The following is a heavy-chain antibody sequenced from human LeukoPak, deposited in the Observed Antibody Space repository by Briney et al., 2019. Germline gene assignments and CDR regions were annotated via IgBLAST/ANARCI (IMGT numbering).Heavy chain of an antibody. CDR3: AKDGSSGWFFDY. D-gene: IGHD6-19*01. J-gene: IGHJ4*02. Sequence: GGSLRLSCVACGFTFSTYGMHWVRQAPGKGLEWVAFIGHDGSHNYCADTVKGRLSVSRDKSNNTLYLQMNTLRPEDTAVYYCAKDGSSGWFFDYWGQGTPVTVSS. CDR1: GFTFSTYG. CDR2: IGHDGSHN. V-gene: IGHV3-30*02.